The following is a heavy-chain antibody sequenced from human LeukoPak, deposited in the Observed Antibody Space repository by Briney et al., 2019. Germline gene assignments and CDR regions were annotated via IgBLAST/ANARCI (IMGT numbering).Heavy chain of an antibody. D-gene: IGHD1-26*01. CDR3: ARDRNLRAALGADHNWFDP. CDR2: IYTSGST. Sequence: SETLSLTCTVSGGSISSSSYYWSWIRQPAGKGLEWIGRIYTSGSTNYNPSLKSRVTMSVDTSKNQFSLKLSSVTAADTAVYYCARDRNLRAALGADHNWFDPWGQGTLVTVSS. CDR1: GGSISSSSYY. V-gene: IGHV4-61*02. J-gene: IGHJ5*02.